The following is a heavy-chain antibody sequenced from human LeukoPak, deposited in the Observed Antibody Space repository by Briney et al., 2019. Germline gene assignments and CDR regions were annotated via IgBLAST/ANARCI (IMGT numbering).Heavy chain of an antibody. CDR3: ARDQGYCSGGSCYSAAAFDI. CDR2: IYYSGST. Sequence: PSETLSLTCTVSGGSISSYYWSWIRQPPGKGLEWIGYIYYSGSTNYNPSLKSRVTISVDTSKNQFSLKLSSVTAADTAVYYCARDQGYCSGGSCYSAAAFDIWGQGTMVTVSS. CDR1: GGSISSYY. V-gene: IGHV4-59*01. D-gene: IGHD2-15*01. J-gene: IGHJ3*02.